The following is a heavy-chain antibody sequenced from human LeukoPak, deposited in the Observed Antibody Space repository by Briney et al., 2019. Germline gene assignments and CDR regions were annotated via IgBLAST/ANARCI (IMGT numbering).Heavy chain of an antibody. Sequence: GGSLRLSCAASGFTFSSYWMSWVRQAPGKGLEWVANIKQDGSEKYYVDSVKGRSTISRDNAKNSLYLQMNSLRAEDTAVYYCARGRGQWLSHPAYGMDVWGQGTTVTVSS. J-gene: IGHJ6*02. D-gene: IGHD6-19*01. CDR2: IKQDGSEK. V-gene: IGHV3-7*01. CDR3: ARGRGQWLSHPAYGMDV. CDR1: GFTFSSYW.